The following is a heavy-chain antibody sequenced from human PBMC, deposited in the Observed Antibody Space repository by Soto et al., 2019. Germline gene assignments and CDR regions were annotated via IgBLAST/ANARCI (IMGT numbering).Heavy chain of an antibody. V-gene: IGHV4-39*01. Sequence: TLYLSCSFHIFSIASSICYWGWIRQPPGKGLEWIGSIYYSGSTYYNPSLKSRVTISVDTSKNQFSLKLSSVTAADTAVYYCASTGYYYGMDVWGQGTTVS. CDR3: ASTGYYYGMDV. CDR2: IYYSGST. CDR1: IFSIASSICY. J-gene: IGHJ6*02.